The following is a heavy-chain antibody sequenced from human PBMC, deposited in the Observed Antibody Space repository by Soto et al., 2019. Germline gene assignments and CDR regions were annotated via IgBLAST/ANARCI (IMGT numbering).Heavy chain of an antibody. CDR2: ISSSSSYI. D-gene: IGHD2-2*01. Sequence: EVQLVESGGGLVKPGGSLRLSCAASGFTFSSYSMNWVRQAPGKGLEWVSSISSSSSYIYYADSVKGRFTISRDNAQNSMYQQMNSLRVEDTAVYYCAREGAVYDCSSSSCYAHYYYYGIDVWGQGTTVTVSS. CDR1: GFTFSSYS. J-gene: IGHJ6*02. V-gene: IGHV3-21*01. CDR3: AREGAVYDCSSSSCYAHYYYYGIDV.